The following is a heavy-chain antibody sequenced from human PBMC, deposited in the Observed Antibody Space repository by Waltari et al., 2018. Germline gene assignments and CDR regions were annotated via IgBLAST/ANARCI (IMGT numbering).Heavy chain of an antibody. Sequence: SYAMNWVRQAPGQGLEWMGWINTNTGNPTYAQGFTGRFVFSLDTSVSTAYLQISSLKAEDTAVYYCARGPISRGYYYLFDYWGQGTLVTVSS. V-gene: IGHV7-4-1*02. CDR3: ARGPISRGYYYLFDY. J-gene: IGHJ4*02. CDR2: INTNTGNP. D-gene: IGHD3-22*01. CDR1: SYA.